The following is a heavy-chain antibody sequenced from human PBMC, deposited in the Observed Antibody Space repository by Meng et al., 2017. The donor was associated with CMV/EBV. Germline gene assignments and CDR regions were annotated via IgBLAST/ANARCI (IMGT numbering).Heavy chain of an antibody. Sequence: GGSLRLSCTVSGGSISSSSYYWGWIRQPPGKGLEWVSYISSSSSTIYYADSVKGRFTISRDNAKNSLYLQMNSLRAEDTAVYYCAREDIVVVPAASYYGMDVWGQGTTVTVSS. CDR2: ISSSSSTI. J-gene: IGHJ6*02. D-gene: IGHD2-2*01. CDR3: AREDIVVVPAASYYGMDV. CDR1: GGSISSSSYY. V-gene: IGHV3-11*04.